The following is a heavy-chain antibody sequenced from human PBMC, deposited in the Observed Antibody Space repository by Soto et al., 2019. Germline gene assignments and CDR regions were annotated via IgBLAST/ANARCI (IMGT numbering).Heavy chain of an antibody. D-gene: IGHD4-17*01. Sequence: SQTLSLTCVISGDSVSSNSAAWNWIRQSPSRGLEWLGRTYYRSKWYHDYAVSVKSRITINPDTSKNQFSLHLNSVTPEDTAVYYCARVFYDDYKFNPLDYWGQGTLVTVSS. CDR2: TYYRSKWYH. CDR1: GDSVSSNSAA. J-gene: IGHJ4*02. CDR3: ARVFYDDYKFNPLDY. V-gene: IGHV6-1*01.